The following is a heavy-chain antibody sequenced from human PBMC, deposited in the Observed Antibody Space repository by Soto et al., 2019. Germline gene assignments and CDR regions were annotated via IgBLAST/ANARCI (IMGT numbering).Heavy chain of an antibody. CDR2: ISGSGGST. V-gene: IGHV3-23*01. CDR3: AKSLLSMVRGVTPYYYDMDV. D-gene: IGHD3-10*01. J-gene: IGHJ6*03. Sequence: EVQLLESGGGLVQPGGSLRLSCAASGFTFSDYAMNWVRQAPGKGLEWVSGISGSGGSTYHADSVKGRFTISRDNSKNTLHLQMITLRAEDTAVYYCAKSLLSMVRGVTPYYYDMDVWGKGTTVTVSS. CDR1: GFTFSDYA.